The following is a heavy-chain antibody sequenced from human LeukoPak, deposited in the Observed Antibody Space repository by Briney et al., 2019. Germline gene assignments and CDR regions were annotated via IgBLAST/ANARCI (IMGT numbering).Heavy chain of an antibody. V-gene: IGHV3-53*01. CDR3: VRGAYSSSWLNFDY. CDR2: IYSDNT. D-gene: IGHD6-13*01. CDR1: GFTVSTNS. Sequence: GGSLRLSCTVSGFTVSTNSMSWVRQAPGKGLEWVSFIYSDNTHYSDSVKGRFTISRDNSKNTLYLQMNSLRAEDTAVYYCVRGAYSSSWLNFDYWGQGTLVTVSS. J-gene: IGHJ4*02.